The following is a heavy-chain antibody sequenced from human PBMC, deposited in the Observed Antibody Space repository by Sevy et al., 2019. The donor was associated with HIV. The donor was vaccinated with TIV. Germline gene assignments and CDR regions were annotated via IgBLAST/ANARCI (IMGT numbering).Heavy chain of an antibody. V-gene: IGHV4-39*01. Sequence: SETLSLTCTVSGDSISNSRYYWGWIRQPPGKGLEWIGSVYYSGSTYYNPSLKSRVTLSIDTSKNQFLLKVNSVTATDTAVYYCANQPLTLISPPDSWGQGILVTVSS. CDR1: GDSISNSRYY. CDR2: VYYSGST. CDR3: ANQPLTLISPPDS. J-gene: IGHJ4*02. D-gene: IGHD2-2*01.